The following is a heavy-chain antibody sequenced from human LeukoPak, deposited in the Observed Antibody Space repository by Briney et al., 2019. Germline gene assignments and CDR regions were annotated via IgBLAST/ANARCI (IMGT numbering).Heavy chain of an antibody. J-gene: IGHJ6*02. CDR3: ARDGGVGFSYYYYGMDV. D-gene: IGHD3-16*01. CDR1: GFTFSSYA. Sequence: SGGSLRLSCAASGFTFSSYAMHWVRQAPGKGLEWVAVISYDGSNKYYADSVKGRFTISRDNSKNTLYLQMNSLRAEDTAVYYCARDGGVGFSYYYYGMDVWGQGTTVTVSS. CDR2: ISYDGSNK. V-gene: IGHV3-30-3*01.